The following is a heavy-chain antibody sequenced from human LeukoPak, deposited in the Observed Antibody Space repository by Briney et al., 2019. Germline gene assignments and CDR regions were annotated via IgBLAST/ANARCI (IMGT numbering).Heavy chain of an antibody. J-gene: IGHJ6*03. CDR1: GYSFTSYW. V-gene: IGHV5-51*01. CDR2: IYPGDYDT. CDR3: ARLGTMIRGVLGYMDV. D-gene: IGHD3-10*01. Sequence: GESLKISCKDSGYSFTSYWIAWVRPMPGKGLEWMGIIYPGDYDTRYSPSFQSQVTITADKSINTAYLQWSSLKASDTAMYYCARLGTMIRGVLGYMDVWGKGTTVTVSS.